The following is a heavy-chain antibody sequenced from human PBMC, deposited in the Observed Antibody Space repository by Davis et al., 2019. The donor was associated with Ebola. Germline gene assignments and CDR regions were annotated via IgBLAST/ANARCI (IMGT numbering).Heavy chain of an antibody. Sequence: SVTVSCKASGGTFSSYAISWVRQAPGQGLEWMGGIIPIFGTTNYAQKFQGRVTITADESTSTAYMELSSLRSEDTAVYYCARGAPRSIAARPGLRYYYYGMDVWGQGTTVTVSS. CDR3: ARGAPRSIAARPGLRYYYYGMDV. CDR2: IIPIFGTT. D-gene: IGHD6-6*01. J-gene: IGHJ6*02. V-gene: IGHV1-69*13. CDR1: GGTFSSYA.